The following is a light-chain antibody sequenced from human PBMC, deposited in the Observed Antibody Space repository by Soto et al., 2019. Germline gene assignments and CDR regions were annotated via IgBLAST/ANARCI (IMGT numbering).Light chain of an antibody. CDR2: LNSDGSH. J-gene: IGLJ2*01. CDR1: SGHSSHA. V-gene: IGLV4-69*01. CDR3: QTWGTGIVA. Sequence: QAVVTQSASASASLGASVKLTCTLSSGHSSHAIAWHQQQPEKGPRYLMNLNSDGSHTKGDGIPDRFSGSSSGAERYLTISSLQSEDEADYYCQTWGTGIVAFGGGTKLTVL.